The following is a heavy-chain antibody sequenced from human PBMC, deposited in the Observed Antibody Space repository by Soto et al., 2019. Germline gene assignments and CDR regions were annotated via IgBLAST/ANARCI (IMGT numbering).Heavy chain of an antibody. CDR1: GGTLSNYG. CDR2: IIPVFGTA. V-gene: IGHV1-69*12. Sequence: QVQLVQSGAEVKKPGSSVKVSCKASGGTLSNYGISWVRQAPGQGLEWMGGIIPVFGTANYAQKFQGRVTITADESTGTVYMEVSSLRSEDTAVYYCERGDATKIVVTTYYGMDVWGQGTTVTVSS. D-gene: IGHD4-17*01. CDR3: ERGDATKIVVTTYYGMDV. J-gene: IGHJ6*02.